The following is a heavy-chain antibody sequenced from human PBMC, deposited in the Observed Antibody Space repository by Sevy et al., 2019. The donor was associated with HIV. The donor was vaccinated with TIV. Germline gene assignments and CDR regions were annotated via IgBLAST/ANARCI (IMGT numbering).Heavy chain of an antibody. J-gene: IGHJ4*02. CDR2: INPNSGGT. CDR1: GYTFTGYY. CDR3: ARVQDYDSSGYYYNY. D-gene: IGHD3-22*01. V-gene: IGHV1-2*02. Sequence: ASVKVSCKASGYTFTGYYMHWVRQAPGQGLEWMGWINPNSGGTNYAQKFQGMVTMTRDTSISTAYMELSRLRSDDTAGYYCARVQDYDSSGYYYNYWGQGTLVTVSS.